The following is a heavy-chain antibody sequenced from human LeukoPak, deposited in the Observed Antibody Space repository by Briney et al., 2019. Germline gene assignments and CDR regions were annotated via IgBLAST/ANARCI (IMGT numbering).Heavy chain of an antibody. J-gene: IGHJ5*02. CDR1: GSIVSSNF. Sequence: GGSLRLSCAAAGSIVSSNFTSWVRRAPGKGLEWVSVIYSGGDTYYADSVKGRFTISRDYSKNTLYLQMNSLRAEDTAVYYCARGSGIAAADWFDPWGQGTLVTVSS. D-gene: IGHD6-13*01. V-gene: IGHV3-53*01. CDR2: IYSGGDT. CDR3: ARGSGIAAADWFDP.